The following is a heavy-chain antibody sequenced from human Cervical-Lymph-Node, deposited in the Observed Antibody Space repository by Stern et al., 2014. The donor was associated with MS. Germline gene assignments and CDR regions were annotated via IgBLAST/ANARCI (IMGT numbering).Heavy chain of an antibody. J-gene: IGHJ4*02. CDR3: TRDIYSTGRGWGRAKDY. Sequence: EEQLVESGGGLVQPGGSLRLSCEASGFTFSSYSMNWVRQAPGKGLEWLSYISSSGGAIYYADSVKGRFTISRDNAKNSLYLQMNSLRDEDTALYYCTRDIYSTGRGWGRAKDYWGQGTLLTVSS. V-gene: IGHV3-48*02. CDR2: ISSSGGAI. CDR1: GFTFSSYS. D-gene: IGHD6-19*01.